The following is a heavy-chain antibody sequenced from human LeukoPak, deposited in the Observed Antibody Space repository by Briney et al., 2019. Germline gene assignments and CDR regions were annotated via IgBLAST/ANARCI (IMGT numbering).Heavy chain of an antibody. V-gene: IGHV4-39*07. D-gene: IGHD6-13*01. CDR1: SGSISTSNYY. CDR2: IFYSGST. Sequence: SETLSLTCTVSSGSISTSNYYWGWVRQPPGKALEWIGNIFYSGSTYYSPSLKSRVTISLDTSKNQFSLKLSSVTAADTAVYYCAASLLSSSSKGGWFDPWGQGTLVTVSS. CDR3: AASLLSSSSKGGWFDP. J-gene: IGHJ5*02.